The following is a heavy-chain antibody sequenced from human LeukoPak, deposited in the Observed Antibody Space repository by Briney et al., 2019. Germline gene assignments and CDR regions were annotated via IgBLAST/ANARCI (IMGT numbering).Heavy chain of an antibody. J-gene: IGHJ4*02. CDR1: GGSISSSSYY. V-gene: IGHV4-39*01. CDR2: IYYSGST. CDR3: ARLSPSDY. Sequence: KSSETLSLTCTVSGGSISSSSYYWGWIRQPPGKGLEWIGSIYYSGSTYCNPSLKSRVTISVDTSKNQFSLKLSSVTAADTAVYYCARLSPSDYWGQGTLVTVSS.